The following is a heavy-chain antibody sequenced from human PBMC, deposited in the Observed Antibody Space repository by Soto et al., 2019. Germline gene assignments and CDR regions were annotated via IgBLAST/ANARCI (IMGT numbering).Heavy chain of an antibody. J-gene: IGHJ4*02. CDR1: GYSFTSYW. CDR3: ARLPLYCSGGSCYWLDY. D-gene: IGHD2-15*01. Sequence: PGESLKISCKGSGYSFTSYWIGWVRQMPGKGLEWMGTIYPGDSDTRYSPSFQGQVTISADKSISTAYLQWSSLKASDTAMYYCARLPLYCSGGSCYWLDYWGQGTLVTVSS. CDR2: IYPGDSDT. V-gene: IGHV5-51*01.